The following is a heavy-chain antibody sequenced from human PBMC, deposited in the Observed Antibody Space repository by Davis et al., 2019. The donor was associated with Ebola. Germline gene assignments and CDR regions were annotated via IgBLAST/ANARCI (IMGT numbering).Heavy chain of an antibody. CDR2: INPNSGGT. Sequence: ASVKVSCKASGYTFTSYYMHWVRQAPGQGLEWMGRINPNSGGTNYAQKLQGRVTMTTDTSTSTAYMELRSLRSDDTAVYYCARDPWVRALDYWGQGTLVTVSS. CDR3: ARDPWVRALDY. V-gene: IGHV1-2*06. CDR1: GYTFTSYY. J-gene: IGHJ4*02. D-gene: IGHD3-10*01.